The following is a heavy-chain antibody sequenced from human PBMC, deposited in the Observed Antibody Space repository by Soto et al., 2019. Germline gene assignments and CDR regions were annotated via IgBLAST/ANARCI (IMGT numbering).Heavy chain of an antibody. V-gene: IGHV4-59*01. CDR2: IYYSGST. J-gene: IGHJ6*02. CDR1: GGSFSGYY. CDR3: ARDRNRQGYYGMHV. Sequence: SETLSLTCAVYGGSFSGYYWTWIRQPPGKRLEWIGYIYYSGSTNYNPSLESRVTISLDTSKNHFSLKLSSVTAADTAVYYCARDRNRQGYYGMHVSGQATTVSVSS.